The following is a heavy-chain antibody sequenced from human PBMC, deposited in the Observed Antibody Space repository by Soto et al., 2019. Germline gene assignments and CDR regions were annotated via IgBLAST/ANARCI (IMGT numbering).Heavy chain of an antibody. Sequence: QVQLVQSGAEVKKPGASVKVSCKASGYTFTSYTLHWVRQAPGQRLEWMEWINTGNGNTKYSQKFQGRVTITRDTSASTAYMELSSLRSEDTAVYYCARGDTMVRGVIIDYFDYWGQGTLVTVSS. D-gene: IGHD3-10*01. J-gene: IGHJ4*02. V-gene: IGHV1-3*04. CDR2: INTGNGNT. CDR1: GYTFTSYT. CDR3: ARGDTMVRGVIIDYFDY.